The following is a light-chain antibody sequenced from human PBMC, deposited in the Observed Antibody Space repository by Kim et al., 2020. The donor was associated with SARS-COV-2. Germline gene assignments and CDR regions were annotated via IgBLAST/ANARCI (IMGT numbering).Light chain of an antibody. J-gene: IGKJ2*02. CDR3: QQYNNWTLPCT. CDR2: GTS. V-gene: IGKV3-15*01. Sequence: PGERATLSCRASQTFGTNLAWYQQKPGQTPRLLLYGTSIRATGIPARFSGSGSGTEFTLTISSLQSEDFAVYYCQQYNNWTLPCTFGHGTKL. CDR1: QTFGTN.